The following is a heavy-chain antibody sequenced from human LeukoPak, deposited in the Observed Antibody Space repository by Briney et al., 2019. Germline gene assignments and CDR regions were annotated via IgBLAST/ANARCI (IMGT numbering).Heavy chain of an antibody. V-gene: IGHV3-7*01. CDR1: GFTFSTYW. CDR2: IKEDGSEK. Sequence: GGSLRLSCEASGFTFSTYWMTWVRQAPGKGLERVTNIKEDGSEKSYVDSVKGRFTISKDNAKNSLYLQMNSLRAEDTAVYYCARIHSGSYYMGFDYWGQGALVTVSS. J-gene: IGHJ4*02. CDR3: ARIHSGSYYMGFDY. D-gene: IGHD1-26*01.